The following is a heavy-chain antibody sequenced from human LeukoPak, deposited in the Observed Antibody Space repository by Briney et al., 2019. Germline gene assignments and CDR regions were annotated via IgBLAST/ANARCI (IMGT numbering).Heavy chain of an antibody. CDR3: ARDVGLSGYDLNDY. V-gene: IGHV3-7*01. J-gene: IGHJ4*02. CDR2: IKDDGREK. Sequence: PGGSLRLSRVDSGFTSCTYWITWVRQAPGPRLEWWGNIKDDGREKSSVDSVEGRFTVSRDNAQHSLNLPMNSLRVGDTAVYDCARDVGLSGYDLNDYWGQGTLVTVSS. CDR1: GFTSCTYW. D-gene: IGHD5-12*01.